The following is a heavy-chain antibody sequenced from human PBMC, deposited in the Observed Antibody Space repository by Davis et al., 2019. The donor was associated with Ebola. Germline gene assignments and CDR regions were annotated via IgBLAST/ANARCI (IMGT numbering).Heavy chain of an antibody. CDR3: ARRRQGLEVDFDI. CDR2: IYYTGTT. Sequence: SETLSLTCTVSGGSMSHYWWSWTRQSPGKGLEWIGYIYYTGTTDYNASLRSRATISIDTSKNEFSLKLTSVTAADTALYSCARRRQGLEVDFDIWGHGTMVTVSS. J-gene: IGHJ3*02. CDR1: GGSMSHYW. V-gene: IGHV4-59*08.